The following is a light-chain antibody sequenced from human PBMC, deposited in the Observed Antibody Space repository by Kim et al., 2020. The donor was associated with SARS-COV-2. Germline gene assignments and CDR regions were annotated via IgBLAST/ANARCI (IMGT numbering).Light chain of an antibody. CDR1: ALPEIR. CDR3: QSADGSGTYV. V-gene: IGLV3-25*03. CDR2: KDS. Sequence: VSPGQTARIACGRDALPEIRAYWDQQKASQAPLLVICKDSERPSGIPERFSGSSSGKTVTLTISGDQAEDDADYYCQSADGSGTYVFGTGTKVTVL. J-gene: IGLJ1*01.